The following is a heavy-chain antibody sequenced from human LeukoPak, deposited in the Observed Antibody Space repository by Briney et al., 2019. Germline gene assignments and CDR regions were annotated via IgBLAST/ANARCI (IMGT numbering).Heavy chain of an antibody. V-gene: IGHV1-18*01. CDR3: ATTLLEVGATTGTTDYYYGMDV. CDR2: ISAYNGNT. J-gene: IGHJ6*02. CDR1: GYTFTSYG. D-gene: IGHD1-26*01. Sequence: ASVKVSCKASGYTFTSYGISWVRQAPGQGLEWMGWISAYNGNTNYAQKLQGRVTMTTDTSTSTAYMELRSLRSDDTAVYYCATTLLEVGATTGTTDYYYGMDVWGQGTTVTVSS.